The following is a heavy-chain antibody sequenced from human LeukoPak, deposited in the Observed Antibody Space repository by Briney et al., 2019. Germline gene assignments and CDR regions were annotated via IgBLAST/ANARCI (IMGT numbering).Heavy chain of an antibody. CDR2: ISYDGSNK. D-gene: IGHD3-22*01. J-gene: IGHJ4*02. CDR1: GFTFSSYA. V-gene: IGHV3-30-3*01. Sequence: GGSLRLSCAASGFTFSSYAMHWVRQAPGKGLEWEAVISYDGSNKYYADSVKGRFTISRDNSKNTLYLQMNSLRAEDTAVYYCARDRGYDSSGYFDYWGQGTLVTVSS. CDR3: ARDRGYDSSGYFDY.